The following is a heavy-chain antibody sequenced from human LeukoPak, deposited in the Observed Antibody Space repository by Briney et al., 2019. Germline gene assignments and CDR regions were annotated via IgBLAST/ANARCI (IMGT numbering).Heavy chain of an antibody. CDR2: ISYDGSNK. J-gene: IGHJ4*02. Sequence: GGSLRLSCAASGFTFSSYAMHWVRQAPGKGLEWVAVISYDGSNKYYADSVKGRFTISRDNSKNTLYLQMNSLRIEDTALYYCARSRAFDLWGQGTLVTVSS. CDR1: GFTFSSYA. V-gene: IGHV3-30-3*01. CDR3: ARSRAFDL.